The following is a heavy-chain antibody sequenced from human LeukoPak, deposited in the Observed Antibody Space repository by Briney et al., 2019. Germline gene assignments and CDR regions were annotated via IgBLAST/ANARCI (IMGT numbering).Heavy chain of an antibody. J-gene: IGHJ4*02. CDR2: FDPEDGET. V-gene: IGHV1-24*01. CDR1: GYTLTELS. CDR3: ATGVYSSSWYYFDY. Sequence: GASVNVSCKVSGYTLTELSMQWARQAPGKGLEWMGGFDPEDGETIYAEKFQGSVTMTEDTSADTAYMALSSLRSEETAVYYCATGVYSSSWYYFDYWGQGTLVTVSS. D-gene: IGHD6-13*01.